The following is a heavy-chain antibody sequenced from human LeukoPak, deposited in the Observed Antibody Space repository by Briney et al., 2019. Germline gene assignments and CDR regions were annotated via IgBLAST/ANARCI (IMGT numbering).Heavy chain of an antibody. J-gene: IGHJ6*02. Sequence: GGSLRLSCAASGFTVSSNYMSWVRQAPGKGLGWVSVIYSGGSTYYADSVKGRFTISRDNSKNTLYLQMNSLRAEDTAVYYCASTRFYGSGSYYNDYYYYGMDVWGQGTTVTVSS. D-gene: IGHD3-10*01. CDR1: GFTVSSNY. CDR3: ASTRFYGSGSYYNDYYYYGMDV. CDR2: IYSGGST. V-gene: IGHV3-53*01.